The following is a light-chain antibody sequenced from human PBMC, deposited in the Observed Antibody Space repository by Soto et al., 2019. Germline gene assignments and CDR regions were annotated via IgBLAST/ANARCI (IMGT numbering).Light chain of an antibody. Sequence: AVVTQEPSLTVSPGGTVTLTCGSSTGAVTSGHYPYWFQQKPGQALRTLIYDTSNKHSWTPARFSGSLLGGKAALTLSGAQPEDEAEYYCLLSYSGARPYVVFGGGNQLTVL. V-gene: IGLV7-46*01. J-gene: IGLJ2*01. CDR2: DTS. CDR1: TGAVTSGHY. CDR3: LLSYSGARPYVV.